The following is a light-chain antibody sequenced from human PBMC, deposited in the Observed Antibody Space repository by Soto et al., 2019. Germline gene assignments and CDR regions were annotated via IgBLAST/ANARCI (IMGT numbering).Light chain of an antibody. CDR3: QQANSFPPG. Sequence: DIVMTQSPATLSVSPWGGATLSCRASQSVGSNLAWYQQKPAQAPRLLIYGVSTRATGTPARFSGSGSGTEFTLTISSLQPEDFATYYCQQANSFPPGFGQGTRLEIK. CDR1: QSVGSN. CDR2: GVS. V-gene: IGKV3-15*01. J-gene: IGKJ5*01.